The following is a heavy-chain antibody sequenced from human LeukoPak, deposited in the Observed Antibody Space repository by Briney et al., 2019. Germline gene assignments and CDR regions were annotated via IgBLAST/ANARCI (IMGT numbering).Heavy chain of an antibody. CDR1: GFTFTSSA. CDR3: AADPLYSYGLGY. D-gene: IGHD5-18*01. V-gene: IGHV1-58*01. Sequence: SVKVSCKASGFTFTSSAVQWVRQARGQRLEWIGWIVVGSGNTNYAQKFQEKVTITRDMSTSTAYMELSSLRSEDTAVYYCAADPLYSYGLGYWGQGTLVTVSS. CDR2: IVVGSGNT. J-gene: IGHJ4*02.